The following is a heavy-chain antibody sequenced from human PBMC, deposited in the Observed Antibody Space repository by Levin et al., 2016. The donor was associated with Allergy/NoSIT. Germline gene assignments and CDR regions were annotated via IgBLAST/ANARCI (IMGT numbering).Heavy chain of an antibody. J-gene: IGHJ6*02. CDR2: LSGSGYT. D-gene: IGHD3-16*01. Sequence: GGSLRLSCAASGFTFSTYAMSWVRQAPGKGLEWVSGLSGSGYTYYADSVKGRFTISRDNSKNTLYLQMNSLRAEDTAVYYCANHMITFGGVHLGYYYGMDVWGQGTTVTVSS. CDR3: ANHMITFGGVHLGYYYGMDV. V-gene: IGHV3-23*01. CDR1: GFTFSTYA.